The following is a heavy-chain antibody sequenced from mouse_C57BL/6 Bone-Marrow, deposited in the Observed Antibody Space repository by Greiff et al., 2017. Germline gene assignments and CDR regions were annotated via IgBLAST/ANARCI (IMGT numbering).Heavy chain of an antibody. CDR1: GYTFTSYW. J-gene: IGHJ2*01. CDR3: ARGGLRGRYFDC. CDR2: IDPSDSYT. D-gene: IGHD2-2*01. V-gene: IGHV1-69*01. Sequence: QVQLQQPGAELVMPGASVKLSCKASGYTFTSYWMHWVKQRPGQGLEWIGEIDPSDSYTNYNQKFKGKSTLTVDKSSSTAYMQLSSLTSEDSAVYYCARGGLRGRYFDCWCQGTTLTVSS.